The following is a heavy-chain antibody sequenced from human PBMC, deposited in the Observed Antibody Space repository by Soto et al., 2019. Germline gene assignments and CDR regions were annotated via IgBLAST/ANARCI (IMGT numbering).Heavy chain of an antibody. Sequence: EVQLVESGGGLVQPGGSLRLSCAASGFLCSDYWMSWVRQAPGKGLEWVANIKPDGSDKYYVDSVKGRFSISIDNSQNSLQLQMNSLRVEDTAVYYCARERVWSFDDWGQESMVTASS. CDR2: IKPDGSDK. D-gene: IGHD6-19*01. CDR3: ARERVWSFDD. J-gene: IGHJ4*02. CDR1: GFLCSDYW. V-gene: IGHV3-7*01.